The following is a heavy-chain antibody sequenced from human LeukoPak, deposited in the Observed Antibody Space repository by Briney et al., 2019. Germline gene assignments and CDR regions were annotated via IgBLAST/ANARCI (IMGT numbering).Heavy chain of an antibody. Sequence: ASVKVSCKASGYTFTGYYMHWVRQAPGQGLEWMGWINPNSGGTNYAQKFQGWVTMTRDTSISTAYIELSRLRSDDTAVYYCAREAYYDILTGYYSAPLYFDYWGQGTLVTVSS. CDR1: GYTFTGYY. CDR3: AREAYYDILTGYYSAPLYFDY. J-gene: IGHJ4*02. D-gene: IGHD3-9*01. V-gene: IGHV1-2*04. CDR2: INPNSGGT.